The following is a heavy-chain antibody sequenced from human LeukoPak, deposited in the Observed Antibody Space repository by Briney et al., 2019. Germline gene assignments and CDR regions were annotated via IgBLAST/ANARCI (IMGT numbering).Heavy chain of an antibody. CDR2: INSDGSST. D-gene: IGHD6-19*01. Sequence: GGSLRLSCAASGFTLRSYWMHWVRQVPGRGLVWVSRINSDGSSTAYADSVKGRFTISRDNAKNTLYLQMNSLRAEDTALYFCARDPDRSGWSTFEYWGQGTLVTVSS. CDR1: GFTLRSYW. J-gene: IGHJ4*02. V-gene: IGHV3-74*01. CDR3: ARDPDRSGWSTFEY.